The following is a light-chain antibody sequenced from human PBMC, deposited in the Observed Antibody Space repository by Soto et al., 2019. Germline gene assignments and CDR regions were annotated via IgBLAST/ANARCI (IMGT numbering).Light chain of an antibody. V-gene: IGKV1-33*01. CDR1: QTISSW. J-gene: IGKJ5*01. Sequence: DIHMTQSPSTLSGSVGDRVTITCRASQTISSWLAWYQQKPGKAPKLLIYDASNLETGVPSRFSGSGSGTDFTFTISSLQPEDIATYYCQQYDNLITFGQGTRLEIK. CDR2: DAS. CDR3: QQYDNLIT.